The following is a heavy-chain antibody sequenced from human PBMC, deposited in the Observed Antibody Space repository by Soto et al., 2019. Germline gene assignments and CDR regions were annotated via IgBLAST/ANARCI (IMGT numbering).Heavy chain of an antibody. J-gene: IGHJ4*02. D-gene: IGHD3-3*01. CDR2: IIPNSGGT. Sequence: GASVKVSCKASGGTFSSYAISWVRQAPGQGLEWMGGIIPNSGGTDYAQKFQGWVTMTRDTSISTAYMELSRLRSDDTAVYYCARDRSYDFWSGYPNYIFDYWGQGTLVTVSS. V-gene: IGHV1-2*04. CDR3: ARDRSYDFWSGYPNYIFDY. CDR1: GGTFSSYA.